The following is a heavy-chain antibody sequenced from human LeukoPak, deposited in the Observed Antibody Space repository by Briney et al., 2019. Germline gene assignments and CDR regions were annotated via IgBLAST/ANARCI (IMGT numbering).Heavy chain of an antibody. Sequence: GRSLRLSCAASGFTFSSYGMHWVRQAPGKGLEWVAVISYDGSNKYYADSVKGRFTISRDNSKNTLYLQMNSLRAEDTAVYYCAMQLVGVDYWGQGTLVTVSS. CDR3: AMQLVGVDY. CDR1: GFTFSSYG. J-gene: IGHJ4*02. D-gene: IGHD6-6*01. CDR2: ISYDGSNK. V-gene: IGHV3-30*03.